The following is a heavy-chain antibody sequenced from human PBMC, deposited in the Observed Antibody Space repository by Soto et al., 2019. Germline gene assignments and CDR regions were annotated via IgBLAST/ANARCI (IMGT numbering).Heavy chain of an antibody. CDR2: MNPNSRNA. CDR1: GYNLTSYD. J-gene: IGHJ4*02. Sequence: QVQLVQPVSEVKKPGASVKVSCKASGYNLTSYDINWVRQATGQGLEWMGWMNPNSRNAGYAQKFQGRVTMTRNTSMITAYMELSSMRSACTAVYYCARTRYGDNVDYWGQGTLVTVSS. D-gene: IGHD4-17*01. CDR3: ARTRYGDNVDY. V-gene: IGHV1-8*02.